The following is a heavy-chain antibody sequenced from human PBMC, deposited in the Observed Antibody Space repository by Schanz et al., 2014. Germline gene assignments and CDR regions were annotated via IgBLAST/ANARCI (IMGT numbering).Heavy chain of an antibody. J-gene: IGHJ1*01. V-gene: IGHV1-18*04. CDR1: GYTFTSYG. CDR2: ISDYNADT. CDR3: AGATYSSSWYGGSEYFQH. Sequence: QVQLVQSGAEVKKPGASVKVSCKASGYTFTSYGISWVRQAPGQGPEWMGWISDYNADTKYAQKVQGRVTMTTDTSTSQAYMEMRSLRSDDTAVYYCAGATYSSSWYGGSEYFQHWGQGTLVTVSS. D-gene: IGHD6-13*01.